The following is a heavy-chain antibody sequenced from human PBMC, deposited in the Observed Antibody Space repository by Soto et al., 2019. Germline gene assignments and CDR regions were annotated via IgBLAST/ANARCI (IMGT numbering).Heavy chain of an antibody. D-gene: IGHD2-8*02. CDR2: IYYSGST. V-gene: IGHV4-30-4*01. J-gene: IGHJ5*02. CDR1: GGSISIGDYY. Sequence: SETMSLTCTVSGGSISIGDYYWSCIRQPPGKGLEWIGYIYYSGSTYYNPSLKSRVTISVDTSKNQFSLKLSSVTAADTAVYYCTRGTDRNYWFDPWGQGTLVTVSS. CDR3: TRGTDRNYWFDP.